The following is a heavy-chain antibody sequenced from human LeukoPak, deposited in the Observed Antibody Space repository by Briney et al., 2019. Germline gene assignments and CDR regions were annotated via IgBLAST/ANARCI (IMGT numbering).Heavy chain of an antibody. CDR1: GFTFSSYA. V-gene: IGHV3-30-3*01. J-gene: IGHJ4*02. D-gene: IGHD3-22*01. Sequence: GGSLRLSCAASGFTFSSYAMHWVRQAPGKGLEWVAVISYDGSNKYYADSVKGRFTISRDNSKNTLYLQMNSLRAEDTAVYYCGRFTYYDSSGSPGYWGQGTLVTVSS. CDR3: GRFTYYDSSGSPGY. CDR2: ISYDGSNK.